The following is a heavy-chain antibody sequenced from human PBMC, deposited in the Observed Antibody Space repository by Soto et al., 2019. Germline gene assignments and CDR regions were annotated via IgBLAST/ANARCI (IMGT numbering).Heavy chain of an antibody. CDR3: AGVASGSTWDYFDY. Sequence: QVHLVQSGAEVRKPGSSVRVSCKASGDTFTKYAISWLRQAPGQGLEWMGGIVPVFGRVTYAQRFQDRVSIIEDKSTATSYLELTSLTADDTAVYYCAGVASGSTWDYFDYWGQGTLVTVSS. CDR2: IVPVFGRV. J-gene: IGHJ4*02. D-gene: IGHD3-10*01. V-gene: IGHV1-69*06. CDR1: GDTFTKYA.